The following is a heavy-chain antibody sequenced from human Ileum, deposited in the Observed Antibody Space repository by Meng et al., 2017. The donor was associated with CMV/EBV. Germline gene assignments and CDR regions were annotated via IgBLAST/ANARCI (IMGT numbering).Heavy chain of an antibody. Sequence: QIPLKESGPTLVKPTQTLTLTCSFSGFSPSTSGEGVGWIRQPSGKALEWLALIYRGDDKRYSPSLNSRLTIAKDTSKNEVVLTLTNMGPIDTGTYYCAHFVGGYYPSRPDYWGQGTLVTVSS. D-gene: IGHD1-26*01. J-gene: IGHJ4*02. CDR1: GFSPSTSGEG. CDR3: AHFVGGYYPSRPDY. CDR2: IYRGDDK. V-gene: IGHV2-5*02.